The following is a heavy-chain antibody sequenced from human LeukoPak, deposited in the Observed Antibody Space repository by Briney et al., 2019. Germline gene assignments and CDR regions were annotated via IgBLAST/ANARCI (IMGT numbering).Heavy chain of an antibody. CDR2: ISSSSSYI. CDR3: ARDGITMIVVTL. J-gene: IGHJ4*02. V-gene: IGHV3-21*01. Sequence: PGGSLRLSCAASGFTFSSYSMNWVRQAPGKGLEWVSSISSSSSYIYYADSVKGRFTISRDNAKNSLYLQMNSLRAEDTAVYYCARDGITMIVVTLWGQGTLVTVSS. D-gene: IGHD3-22*01. CDR1: GFTFSSYS.